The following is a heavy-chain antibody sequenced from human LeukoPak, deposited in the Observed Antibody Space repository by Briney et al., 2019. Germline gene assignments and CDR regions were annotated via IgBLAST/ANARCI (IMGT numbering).Heavy chain of an antibody. CDR3: ASLRYYYGAGSYNWFDP. CDR1: GYTFTRYG. D-gene: IGHD3-10*01. Sequence: ASVKVSCKASGYTFTRYGITWVRQAPGQGLEWMGWISAYNGNTNYAQKLQGRVTMTTDTSTMTAYMELRSLRSDDKAVYYCASLRYYYGAGSYNWFDPWGQGTLVTVSS. CDR2: ISAYNGNT. V-gene: IGHV1-18*01. J-gene: IGHJ5*02.